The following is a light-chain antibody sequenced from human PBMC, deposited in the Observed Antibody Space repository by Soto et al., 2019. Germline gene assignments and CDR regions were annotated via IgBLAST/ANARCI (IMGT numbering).Light chain of an antibody. CDR2: DVN. CDR3: SSYTSSAPFYV. CDR1: STDVDGYDY. V-gene: IGLV2-14*03. Sequence: TQPASVSGSPGQSITISCTGASTDVDGYDYVSWYQQHPGQAPKLMIYDVNNRPSGVSYRFSGSKSGDTASLTISGLQAEDDADYYCSSYTSSAPFYVFGTGTRSPS. J-gene: IGLJ1*01.